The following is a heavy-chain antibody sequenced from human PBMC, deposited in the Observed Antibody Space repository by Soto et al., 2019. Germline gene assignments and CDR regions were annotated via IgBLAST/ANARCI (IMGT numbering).Heavy chain of an antibody. D-gene: IGHD6-13*01. V-gene: IGHV1-69*06. CDR1: GGTFSSYA. CDR2: IIPIFGTA. Sequence: QVQLVQSGAEVKKPGSSVKVSCKASGGTFSSYAISWVRQAPGQGLEWMGGIIPIFGTANYAQKFQGRVTITADKYPSTAYMELSSLRSEDTAVYYCARDQELKQYYYYYDMDVWGQGTTVTVSS. CDR3: ARDQELKQYYYYYDMDV. J-gene: IGHJ6*02.